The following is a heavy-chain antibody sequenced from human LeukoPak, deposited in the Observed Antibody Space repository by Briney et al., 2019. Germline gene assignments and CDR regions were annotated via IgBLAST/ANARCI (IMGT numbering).Heavy chain of an antibody. CDR1: GFTFSTYS. CDR3: ARGRSITILRGVAISDGFDI. CDR2: IATSSDYI. V-gene: IGHV3-21*06. J-gene: IGHJ3*02. D-gene: IGHD3-10*01. Sequence: PGGSLTLSCAASGFTFSTYSMNWVRQAPGKGLEWVSSIATSSDYIHYAGSLKGRFTISRDNAKNSLYLHMNSLRPDDTAVYYCARGRSITILRGVAISDGFDIWGQGTKVTVS.